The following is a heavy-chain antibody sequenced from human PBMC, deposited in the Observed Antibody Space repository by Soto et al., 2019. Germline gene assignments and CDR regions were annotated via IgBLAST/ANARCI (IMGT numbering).Heavy chain of an antibody. CDR3: ARLRGYCSGGSCYVDY. V-gene: IGHV5-51*01. J-gene: IGHJ4*02. Sequence: GESLKISCKGSGYSFTSYWIGWVRQMPGKGLEWMGIIYPGDSDTRYSPSFQGQVTISADKSISTAYLQWSSLKASDTAMYYCARLRGYCSGGSCYVDYWGQGTLVTVSS. CDR2: IYPGDSDT. D-gene: IGHD2-15*01. CDR1: GYSFTSYW.